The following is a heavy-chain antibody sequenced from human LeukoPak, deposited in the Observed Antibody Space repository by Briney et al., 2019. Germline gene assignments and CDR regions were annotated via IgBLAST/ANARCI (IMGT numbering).Heavy chain of an antibody. CDR1: GYTFTDYH. CDR3: ARDGAYRGGYGIYDY. J-gene: IGHJ4*02. CDR2: INPNSGAT. D-gene: IGHD1-26*01. Sequence: GASVKVSCTASGYTFTDYHMHWVRQAPGQGLEWMGWINPNSGATKYAQKFQGRVTMTRDTSISTLYMELSRLTSDDTAVYFCARDGAYRGGYGIYDYWGQGTLVTVSS. V-gene: IGHV1-2*02.